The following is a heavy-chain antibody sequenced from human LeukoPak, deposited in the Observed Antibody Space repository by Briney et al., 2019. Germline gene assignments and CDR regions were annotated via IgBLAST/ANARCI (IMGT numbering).Heavy chain of an antibody. J-gene: IGHJ4*02. CDR3: AKAPVTSCRGAYCYPFDY. Sequence: GGSLRLSGTGSGFTFSNYAMGWVRQAPGKGLEWVSYISISGSTIYYADSVKGPFTISRDSSKNTLFLQMNRLRPEDAAVYYCAKAPVTSCRGAYCYPFDYWGQGTLVTVSS. D-gene: IGHD2-21*01. V-gene: IGHV3-23*01. CDR2: ISISGSTI. CDR1: GFTFSNYA.